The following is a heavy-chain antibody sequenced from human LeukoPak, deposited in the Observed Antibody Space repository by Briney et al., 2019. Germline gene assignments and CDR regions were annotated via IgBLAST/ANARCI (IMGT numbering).Heavy chain of an antibody. V-gene: IGHV3-11*05. CDR2: ISSSSTYT. CDR3: ARGAGHDYVWGSYRYIAY. Sequence: GGSLRLSCAASGFTFSDYYMSWIRQARGKGLEWVSYISSSSTYTNYADSVKGRFTISRDNAKNSLYLQMNSLRAEDTAVYYCARGAGHDYVWGSYRYIAYWGQGALVTVSS. CDR1: GFTFSDYY. D-gene: IGHD3-16*02. J-gene: IGHJ4*02.